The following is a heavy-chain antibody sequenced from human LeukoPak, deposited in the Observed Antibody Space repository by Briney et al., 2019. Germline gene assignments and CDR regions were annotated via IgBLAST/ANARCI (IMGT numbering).Heavy chain of an antibody. D-gene: IGHD3-22*01. CDR2: INHSGST. V-gene: IGHV4-34*01. Sequence: PSETLSLTCAVYGGSFSGYYWSWIRQPPGKGLEWIGEINHSGSTNYNPSLKSRVTISVDTSKNQFSLKLSSVTAADTAVYYCARAGDSSGYSDYWGQGILVTASS. J-gene: IGHJ4*02. CDR3: ARAGDSSGYSDY. CDR1: GGSFSGYY.